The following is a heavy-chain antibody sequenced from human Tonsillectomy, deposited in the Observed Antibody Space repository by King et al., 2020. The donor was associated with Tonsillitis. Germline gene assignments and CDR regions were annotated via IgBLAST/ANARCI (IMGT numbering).Heavy chain of an antibody. D-gene: IGHD6-19*01. CDR3: ARVGSGWNVGGLDS. CDR2: IQHSGRT. CDR1: DVSISDYY. V-gene: IGHV4-59*01. J-gene: IGHJ4*02. Sequence: VQLQESGPGLVKPSETLSLPCTVSDVSISDYYWSWIRQPPGKGLELIGYIQHSGRTSYNPSLKSRVTISVDTSQKQFSLKLTSVTAADTAVYYWARVGSGWNVGGLDSWGQGTLVTVSS.